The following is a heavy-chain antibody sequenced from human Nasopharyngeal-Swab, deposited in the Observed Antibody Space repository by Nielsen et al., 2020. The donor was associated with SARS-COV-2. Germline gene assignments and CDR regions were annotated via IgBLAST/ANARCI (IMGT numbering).Heavy chain of an antibody. CDR1: GFTFSSYA. Sequence: GESLKISCAASGFTFSSYAMSWVRQAPGKGLEWVSAISGSGGSTYYADSVKGRFTISRDNSKNTLYLQMNSPRAEDTAVYYCAKEGSRTTVITIYWYFDLWGRGTLVTVSS. V-gene: IGHV3-23*01. J-gene: IGHJ2*01. CDR3: AKEGSRTTVITIYWYFDL. D-gene: IGHD2/OR15-2a*01. CDR2: ISGSGGST.